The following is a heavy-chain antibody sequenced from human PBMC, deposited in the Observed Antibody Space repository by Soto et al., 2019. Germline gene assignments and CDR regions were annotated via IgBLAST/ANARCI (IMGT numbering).Heavy chain of an antibody. J-gene: IGHJ6*02. V-gene: IGHV4-39*01. CDR2: IYYSGST. CDR1: GGSISSSSYY. Sequence: QLQLQESGPGLVKPSETLSLTCTVSGGSISSSSYYWGWIRQPPGKGLEWIGSIYYSGSTYYNPSLKSRVTISVDTSKNQFSLKLSSVTAADTAVYYCARPARRHYGMDVWGQGTTVTVSS. CDR3: ARPARRHYGMDV.